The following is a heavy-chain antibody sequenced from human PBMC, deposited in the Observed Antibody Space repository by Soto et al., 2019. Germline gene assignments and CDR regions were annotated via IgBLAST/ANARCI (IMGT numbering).Heavy chain of an antibody. CDR1: GYTFTSYA. Sequence: GASVKVSCKASGYTFTSYAMHWVRQAPGQRLEWMGWINAGNGNTKYSQKFQGRVTITKDTSASTAYMELSSLRSEDTAVYYCARDSRDSSSSLNYYYYYGMDVWGQGTTVTV. V-gene: IGHV1-3*01. D-gene: IGHD6-6*01. CDR2: INAGNGNT. J-gene: IGHJ6*02. CDR3: ARDSRDSSSSLNYYYYYGMDV.